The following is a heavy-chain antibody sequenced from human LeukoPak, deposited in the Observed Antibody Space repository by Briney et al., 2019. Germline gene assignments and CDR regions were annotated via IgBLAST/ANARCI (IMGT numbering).Heavy chain of an antibody. V-gene: IGHV4-30-2*01. CDR3: ARVGWENSGYDPYFDY. J-gene: IGHJ4*02. D-gene: IGHD5-12*01. CDR1: GGSISSGGYS. Sequence: PSQTLSLTFAVSGGSISSGGYSWSWIRQPPGKGLEWIGYIYHSGSTYYNPSLKSRVTISVDRSKNQFSLKLSSVTAADTAVYYCARVGWENSGYDPYFDYWGQGTLVTVSS. CDR2: IYHSGST.